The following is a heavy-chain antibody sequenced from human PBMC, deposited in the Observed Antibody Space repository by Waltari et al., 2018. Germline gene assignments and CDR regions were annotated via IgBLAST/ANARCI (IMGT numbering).Heavy chain of an antibody. CDR1: GFTFISLW. V-gene: IGHV3-7*01. D-gene: IGHD3-10*01. J-gene: IGHJ4*02. CDR2: IKQDGSEK. CDR3: AREDLWFGEG. Sequence: EVQLVEPGGGLVQPGGSLRLSCAASGFTFISLWMGWVRQGPGKGLEWVANIKQDGSEKYYVDSVKGRFTISRDNAKNSLYLQMNSLRAEDTAVYYCAREDLWFGEGWGQGTLVTVSS.